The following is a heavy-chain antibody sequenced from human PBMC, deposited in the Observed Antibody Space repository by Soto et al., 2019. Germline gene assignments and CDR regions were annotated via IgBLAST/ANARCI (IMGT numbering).Heavy chain of an antibody. CDR3: ARAPYYYYYGMDV. CDR1: GFAFSDYY. V-gene: IGHV3-11*01. J-gene: IGHJ6*02. CDR2: ISSSGSTI. Sequence: GGSLRLSCAASGFAFSDYYMSWIRQAPGKGLEWVSYISSSGSTIYYADSVKGRFTISRDNAKNSLYLQMNSLRAEDTAVYYCARAPYYYYYGMDVWGQGTTVTVSS.